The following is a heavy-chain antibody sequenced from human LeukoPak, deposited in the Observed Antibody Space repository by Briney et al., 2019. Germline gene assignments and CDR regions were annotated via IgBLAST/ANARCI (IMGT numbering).Heavy chain of an antibody. D-gene: IGHD2-21*02. CDR3: AITVDCRATTDCYSYFHH. Sequence: GGSLRLSCTASGFIFSDYYIAWIRQAPGKGLVWVSRINSDGTYTEYEDSVKGRFTISRDNAKDTLYLQVNSLRAEDTAVYYCAITVDCRATTDCYSYFHHWGQGTLVTVAS. J-gene: IGHJ1*01. V-gene: IGHV3-74*03. CDR2: INSDGTYT. CDR1: GFIFSDYY.